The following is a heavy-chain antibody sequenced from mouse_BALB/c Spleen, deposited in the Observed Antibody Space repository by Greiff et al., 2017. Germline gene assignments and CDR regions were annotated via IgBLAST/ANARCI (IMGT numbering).Heavy chain of an antibody. CDR2: IYPGNSDT. CDR1: GYTFTSYW. CDR3: TRTYYGNPWFAY. J-gene: IGHJ3*01. Sequence: EVKLQQSGTVLARPGASVKMSCKASGYTFTSYWMHWVKQRPGQGLEWIGAIYPGNSDTSYNQKFKGKAKLTAVTSTSTAYMELSSLTNEDSAVYYCTRTYYGNPWFAYWGQGTLVTVSA. D-gene: IGHD2-10*01. V-gene: IGHV1-5*01.